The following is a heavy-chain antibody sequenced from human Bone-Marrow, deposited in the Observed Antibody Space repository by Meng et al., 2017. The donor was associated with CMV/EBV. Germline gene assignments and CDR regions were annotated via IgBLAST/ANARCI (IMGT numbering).Heavy chain of an antibody. D-gene: IGHD2/OR15-2a*01. CDR1: GFTFSSYG. V-gene: IGHV3-30*02. CDR2: TRYDGGNE. CDR3: AKDKAFNYYGMEV. J-gene: IGHJ6*02. Sequence: GESLKISCAASGFTFSSYGMHWVRQAPGKGLEWVAFTRYDGGNEYYVDSVKGRFTSSRDNSKNTLYLQMINLRTEDTAGYYCAKDKAFNYYGMEVWGQGTTVTVSS.